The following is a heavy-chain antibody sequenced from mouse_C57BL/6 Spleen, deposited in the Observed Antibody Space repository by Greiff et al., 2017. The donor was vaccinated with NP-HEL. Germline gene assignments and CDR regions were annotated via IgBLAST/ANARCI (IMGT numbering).Heavy chain of an antibody. CDR3: ARYGSSSYYAMDY. D-gene: IGHD1-1*01. J-gene: IGHJ4*01. V-gene: IGHV1-7*01. Sequence: QVHVKQSGAELAKPGASVKLSCKASGYTFTSYWMHWVKQRPGQGLEWIGYINPSSGYTKYNQKFKDKATLTADKSSSTAYMQLSSLTYEDSAVYYCARYGSSSYYAMDYWGQGTSVTVSS. CDR1: GYTFTSYW. CDR2: INPSSGYT.